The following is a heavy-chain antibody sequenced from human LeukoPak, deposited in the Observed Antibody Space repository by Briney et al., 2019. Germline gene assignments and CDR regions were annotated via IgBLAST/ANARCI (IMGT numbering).Heavy chain of an antibody. CDR2: ISYDGSNK. Sequence: GGSLRLSCAASGFTFSSYAMHWVRQAPGKGLEWVAVISYDGSNKYYADSVKGRFTISRDNSKNTLYLQMNSLRAEDTAVYYCARGPPWGDSSGYYYVGYWGQGTLVTVSS. J-gene: IGHJ4*02. V-gene: IGHV3-30-3*01. CDR1: GFTFSSYA. D-gene: IGHD3-22*01. CDR3: ARGPPWGDSSGYYYVGY.